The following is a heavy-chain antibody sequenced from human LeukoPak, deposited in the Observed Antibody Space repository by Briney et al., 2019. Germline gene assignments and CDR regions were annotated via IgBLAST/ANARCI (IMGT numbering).Heavy chain of an antibody. Sequence: ASVKVSCKASGYTFTSYGISWVRQAPGQGLEWMGIINPSGGSTSYAQKFQGRVTMTRDTSTSTVYMELSSLRSEDTAVYYCAREGVYGDYGYWGQGTLVTVSS. CDR2: INPSGGST. V-gene: IGHV1-46*01. CDR3: AREGVYGDYGY. D-gene: IGHD4-17*01. J-gene: IGHJ4*02. CDR1: GYTFTSYG.